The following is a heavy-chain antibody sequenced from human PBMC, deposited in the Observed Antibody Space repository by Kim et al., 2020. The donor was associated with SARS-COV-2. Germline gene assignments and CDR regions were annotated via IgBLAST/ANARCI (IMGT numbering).Heavy chain of an antibody. CDR3: AAVGAYYYKIDV. J-gene: IGHJ6*02. V-gene: IGHV4-39*07. Sequence: YYNPSLKSRVTISVDTSKNLFSLKLSSVTAADTAVYYCAAVGAYYYKIDVWGLGTTVTVSS.